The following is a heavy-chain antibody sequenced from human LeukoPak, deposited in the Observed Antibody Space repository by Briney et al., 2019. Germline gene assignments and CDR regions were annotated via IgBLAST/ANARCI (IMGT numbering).Heavy chain of an antibody. CDR3: VKDPDPRYCSSTSCSPI. J-gene: IGHJ3*02. CDR2: INGIGGST. Sequence: GGSLRLSCAASGFTFSTYAMSWVRQAPGKGLEWVSAINGIGGSTYYADSVKGRFTISRDDSKNTLYLQMNSLRVEDTAVYYCVKDPDPRYCSSTSCSPIWGQGTMVTVSS. CDR1: GFTFSTYA. V-gene: IGHV3-23*01. D-gene: IGHD2-2*01.